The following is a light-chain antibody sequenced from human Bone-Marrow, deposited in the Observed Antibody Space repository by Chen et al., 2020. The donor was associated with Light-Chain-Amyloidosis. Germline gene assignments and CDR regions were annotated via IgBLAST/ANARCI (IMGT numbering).Light chain of an antibody. J-gene: IGLJ1*01. CDR1: SGDVGTYNY. Sequence: QSALTQPASVSGSPGQSITISCTGTSGDVGTYNYVSWYQQHPGKAPTVMIYAVSNRPSGVSSRFSGSKSGNAASLTISGLQAEEEADYYCSSVTSSSSYVFGPGTKVTVL. CDR3: SSVTSSSSYV. V-gene: IGLV2-14*01. CDR2: AVS.